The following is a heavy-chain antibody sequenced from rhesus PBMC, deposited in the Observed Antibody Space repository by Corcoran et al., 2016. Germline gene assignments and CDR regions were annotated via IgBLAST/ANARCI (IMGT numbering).Heavy chain of an antibody. CDR3: ARDRIAFDY. V-gene: IGHV4-122*02. J-gene: IGHJ4*01. Sequence: QVQLQESGPGLVKPSETLSLTCAVSGGSISSGYYYWSWIRQPPGKGLEWIGYITYSGSTSYNPSLKIQVTISRDTSKNQFSLKLSSVTAADTAVYYCARDRIAFDYWGQGVLVTVSS. CDR2: ITYSGST. D-gene: IGHD2-2*01. CDR1: GGSISSGYYY.